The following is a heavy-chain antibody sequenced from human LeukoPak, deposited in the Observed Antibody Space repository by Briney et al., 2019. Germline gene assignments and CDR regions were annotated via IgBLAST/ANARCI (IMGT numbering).Heavy chain of an antibody. CDR3: ARGEDSFDY. J-gene: IGHJ4*02. V-gene: IGHV3-23*01. CDR2: ISGSGGST. CDR1: GFTFSSYA. Sequence: GGSLRLSCAASGFTFSSYAMGWVRQAPGKGLEWVSAISGSGGSTYYADSVKGRFTISRDNAKNTLYLQMNSLRAEDTAVYYCARGEDSFDYWGQGTLVTVSS.